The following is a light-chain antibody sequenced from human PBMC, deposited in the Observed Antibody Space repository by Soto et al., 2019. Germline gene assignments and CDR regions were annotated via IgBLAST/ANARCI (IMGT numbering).Light chain of an antibody. CDR3: LQDYNLPRT. CDR2: AAS. J-gene: IGKJ1*01. Sequence: IQMTQSPLSLSASVGDRVIITCRASRDIGNDLGWYQQKPGKAPKLLIFAASTLHSGVPSRFSGSGSGTVFALTISSLHPEDFATYFCLQDYNLPRTFGQGT. V-gene: IGKV1-6*01. CDR1: RDIGND.